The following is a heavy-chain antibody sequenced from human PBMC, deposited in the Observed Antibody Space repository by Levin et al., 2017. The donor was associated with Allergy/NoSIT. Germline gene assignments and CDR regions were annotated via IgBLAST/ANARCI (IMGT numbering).Heavy chain of an antibody. D-gene: IGHD2-21*02. J-gene: IGHJ4*02. V-gene: IGHV1-46*01. Sequence: ASVKVSCKASGYTFINHYMHWLRQVPGQGPEWMGIINSSGGSTNYAQKFQGRVTMTRDPSTSTVYMELSSLTSEDTAVYYCARDLLQHCAGGACYYFDYWGQGTLVTVSS. CDR1: GYTFINHY. CDR3: ARDLLQHCAGGACYYFDY. CDR2: INSSGGST.